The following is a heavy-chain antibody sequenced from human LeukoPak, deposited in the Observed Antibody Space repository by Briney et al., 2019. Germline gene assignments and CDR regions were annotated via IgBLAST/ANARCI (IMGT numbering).Heavy chain of an antibody. D-gene: IGHD3-9*01. V-gene: IGHV3-74*01. CDR2: IKADGSST. Sequence: PAGSLRLSCAASGFSISTYWMHWVRQAPGKGLVWVSRIKADGSSTTYADSVKGRFTISRDNAKNTLYLQMNSLRGEDTAVYYCATGPRDIPNYWGQGTLVTVSS. J-gene: IGHJ4*02. CDR1: GFSISTYW. CDR3: ATGPRDIPNY.